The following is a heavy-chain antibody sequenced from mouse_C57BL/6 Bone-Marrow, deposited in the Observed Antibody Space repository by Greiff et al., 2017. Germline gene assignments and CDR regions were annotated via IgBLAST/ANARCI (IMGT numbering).Heavy chain of an antibody. CDR1: GFTFTDYY. V-gene: IGHV7-3*01. CDR2: IRNKANGYTT. Sequence: EVKLMESGGGLVQPGGSLSLSCAASGFTFTDYYMSWVRQPPGKALEWLGFIRNKANGYTTEYSASVKGRFTISRDNSQSILYLQMNALRAEDSATYYCARYDYYGSSDDAMDYWGQGTSVTVSS. D-gene: IGHD1-1*01. J-gene: IGHJ4*01. CDR3: ARYDYYGSSDDAMDY.